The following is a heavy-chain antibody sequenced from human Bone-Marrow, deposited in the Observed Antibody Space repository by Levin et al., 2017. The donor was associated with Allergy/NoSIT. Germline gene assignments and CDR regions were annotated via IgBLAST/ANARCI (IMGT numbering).Heavy chain of an antibody. D-gene: IGHD1-26*01. Sequence: NPSETLSLTCTVSNGSISSHYWSWIRQPPGKGLEWIGYIYDTGTTTYNPSLKSRVAISADTSTNHFSLRLTSVTAADTAVYYCARRTYYPYVFGSWGQGTLVTVSP. CDR2: IYDTGTT. J-gene: IGHJ4*02. CDR3: ARRTYYPYVFGS. CDR1: NGSISSHY. V-gene: IGHV4-59*08.